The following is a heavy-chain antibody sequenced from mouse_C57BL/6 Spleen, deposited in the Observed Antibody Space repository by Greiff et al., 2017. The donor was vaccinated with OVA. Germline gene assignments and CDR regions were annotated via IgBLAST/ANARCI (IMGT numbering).Heavy chain of an antibody. CDR1: GFTFSDYG. D-gene: IGHD1-1*01. Sequence: EVQGVESGGGLVKPGGSLKLSCAASGFTFSDYGMHWVRQAPEKGLEWVAYISSGSSTNYYADTVKGRFTISGDNATNTLFLQMTSLRSEDTAMYYCARRDYGTFLDYWGQGTTLTVSS. V-gene: IGHV5-17*01. J-gene: IGHJ2*01. CDR2: ISSGSSTN. CDR3: ARRDYGTFLDY.